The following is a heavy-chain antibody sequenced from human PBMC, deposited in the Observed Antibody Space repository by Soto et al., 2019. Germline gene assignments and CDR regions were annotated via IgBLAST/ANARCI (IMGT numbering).Heavy chain of an antibody. Sequence: PGGSLRPSCRPSGLTCSAYALSWVRQAPGKGLEWVSAISASGGSTYYADSVKGRFTISRDNSKNTLYLQMNSLRAEDTAVYFCAKDQGQMPGYYFDYLGQGTLVTVSS. CDR1: GLTCSAYA. CDR2: ISASGGST. CDR3: AKDQGQMPGYYFDY. V-gene: IGHV3-23*01. J-gene: IGHJ4*02. D-gene: IGHD6-13*01.